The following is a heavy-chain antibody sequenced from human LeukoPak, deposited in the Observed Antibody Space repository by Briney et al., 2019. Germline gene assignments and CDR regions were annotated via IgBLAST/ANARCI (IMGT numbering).Heavy chain of an antibody. V-gene: IGHV4-59*01. D-gene: IGHD3-22*01. CDR2: IYNSGST. CDR1: GGSISTYY. Sequence: SETLSLTCTVSGGSISTYYWSWIRQPPGKGLEWIAYIYNSGSTNSNPSLKSRVTISVDTSKNQFSLRLSSVTAADTAVYYCARIYYDSGAYYRRAFDIRGQGTMVSVSS. J-gene: IGHJ3*02. CDR3: ARIYYDSGAYYRRAFDI.